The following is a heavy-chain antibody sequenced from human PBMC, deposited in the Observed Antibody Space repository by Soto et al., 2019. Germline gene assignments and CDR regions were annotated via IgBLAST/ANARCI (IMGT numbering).Heavy chain of an antibody. D-gene: IGHD1-1*01. CDR1: GFTFSSYG. J-gene: IGHJ6*03. CDR3: VRGPLWNCTNYYYYSMDV. Sequence: GGSLRLSCAASGFTFSSYGMHWVRQAPGKGLEWVAVICNDGSNTYYVNSVKGRFTISRDNSKNTLYLQMDSLRSEDTAVYFCVRGPLWNCTNYYYYSMDVWGTGTTVTVSS. CDR2: ICNDGSNT. V-gene: IGHV3-30*03.